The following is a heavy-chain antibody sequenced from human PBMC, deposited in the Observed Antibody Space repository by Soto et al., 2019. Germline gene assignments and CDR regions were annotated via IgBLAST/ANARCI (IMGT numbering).Heavy chain of an antibody. Sequence: LRLSCAASGFTFSSYAMHWVRQAPGKGLEWVAVISYDGSNKYYADSVKGRFTISRDNSKNTLYLQMNSLRAEDTAVYYCARDQDYGDYPYNWFDPWGQGTLVTVSS. CDR3: ARDQDYGDYPYNWFDP. V-gene: IGHV3-30-3*01. D-gene: IGHD4-17*01. CDR2: ISYDGSNK. J-gene: IGHJ5*02. CDR1: GFTFSSYA.